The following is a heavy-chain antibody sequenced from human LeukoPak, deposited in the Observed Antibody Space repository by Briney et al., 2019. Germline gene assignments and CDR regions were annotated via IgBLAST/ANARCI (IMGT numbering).Heavy chain of an antibody. J-gene: IGHJ4*02. CDR1: GFTFNSYA. CDR2: ISGSGGST. CDR3: AKDPVFGYSSSKYYFDY. Sequence: GGSLRLSCAASGFTFNSYAMGWVRQAPGKGLGGVSGISGSGGSTYYADSVKGRFTISRDNSKNTLYLQMNSLRAEDTALYYCAKDPVFGYSSSKYYFDYWGQGTLVTVSS. D-gene: IGHD6-13*01. V-gene: IGHV3-23*01.